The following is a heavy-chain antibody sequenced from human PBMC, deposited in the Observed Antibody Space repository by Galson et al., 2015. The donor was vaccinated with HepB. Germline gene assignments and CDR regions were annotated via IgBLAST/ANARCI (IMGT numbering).Heavy chain of an antibody. CDR1: GFSLSTSAVG. CDR2: IYWDDDK. Sequence: PALVKPTQTLTLTCTFSGFSLSTSAVGVGWIRQPPGKALEWLALIYWDDDKRYSPSLKSRLTITKDTSKNQVVLTMTNMDPVDTATYYCAHSWYYYGSGQAIDAFDIWGQGTMLTVSS. CDR3: AHSWYYYGSGQAIDAFDI. J-gene: IGHJ3*02. D-gene: IGHD3-10*01. V-gene: IGHV2-5*02.